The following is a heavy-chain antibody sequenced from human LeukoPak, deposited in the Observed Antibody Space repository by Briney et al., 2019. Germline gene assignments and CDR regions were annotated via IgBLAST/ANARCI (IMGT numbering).Heavy chain of an antibody. CDR3: ARGYPYYYDTAGGVDP. Sequence: GGSLRLSCAASGFTFSSYGMSWVRQAPGKGLEWVSAISGSGGSTYYADSVKGRFTISRDNSKNTLYLQMNSLRAEDTAVYYCARGYPYYYDTAGGVDPWGQGTLVTVSS. J-gene: IGHJ5*02. CDR1: GFTFSSYG. CDR2: ISGSGGST. V-gene: IGHV3-23*01. D-gene: IGHD3-22*01.